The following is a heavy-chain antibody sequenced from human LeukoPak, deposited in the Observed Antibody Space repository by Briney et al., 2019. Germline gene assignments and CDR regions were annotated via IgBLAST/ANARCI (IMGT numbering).Heavy chain of an antibody. CDR2: IYYSGST. Sequence: SETLSLTCTVSGGSISSYYWGWIRQPPGKGLEWIGSIYYSGSTYYNPSLKSRVTISVDTSKNQFSLKLSSVTAADTAVYYCARTPASDFTFDYWGQGTLVTVSS. CDR3: ARTPASDFTFDY. J-gene: IGHJ4*02. CDR1: GGSISSYY. V-gene: IGHV4-39*01. D-gene: IGHD3-3*01.